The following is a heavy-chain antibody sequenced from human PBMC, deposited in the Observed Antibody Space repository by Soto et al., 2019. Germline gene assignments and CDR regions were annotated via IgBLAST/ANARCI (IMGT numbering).Heavy chain of an antibody. CDR2: ISYDGSNK. CDR3: AKGPNYSSSWYAVGGWFDP. D-gene: IGHD6-13*01. CDR1: GFTFSSYG. J-gene: IGHJ5*02. V-gene: IGHV3-30*18. Sequence: QVQLVESGGGVVQPGRSLRLSCAASGFTFSSYGMHWVRQAPGKGLEWVAVISYDGSNKYYADSVKGRFTISRDNSKNTLYLQMNSLRAEDTAVYYCAKGPNYSSSWYAVGGWFDPWGQGTLVTVSS.